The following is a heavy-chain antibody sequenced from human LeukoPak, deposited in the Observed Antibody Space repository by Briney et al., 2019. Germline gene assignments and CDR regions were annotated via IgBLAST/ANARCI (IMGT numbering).Heavy chain of an antibody. D-gene: IGHD4-23*01. J-gene: IGHJ3*02. CDR2: IYYSGNT. Sequence: PSETLSLTCTASGGSISSYYWSWIRRPPGKGLEWIGYIYYSGNTNYNPSLKSRVTISVDTSKNQFSLKLSSVTAADTAVYLCARHISDYGGSPHRAFDIWGQGTMVTVSS. CDR1: GGSISSYY. CDR3: ARHISDYGGSPHRAFDI. V-gene: IGHV4-59*08.